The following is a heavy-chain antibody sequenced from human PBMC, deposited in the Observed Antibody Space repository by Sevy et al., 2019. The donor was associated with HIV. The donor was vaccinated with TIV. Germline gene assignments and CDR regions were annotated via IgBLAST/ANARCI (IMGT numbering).Heavy chain of an antibody. CDR3: ARDCSSTSCLWGLDV. CDR2: IKKDGSEK. D-gene: IGHD2-2*01. J-gene: IGHJ6*02. CDR1: GFTFSTYW. V-gene: IGHV3-7*03. Sequence: GGSLRLSCAASGFTFSTYWMTWVRQAPGKGLEWVANIKKDGSEKYYVDSVKGRVTISRDNAKSTLYLQMKSLRAEDTAVYYCARDCSSTSCLWGLDVWGQRTTVTVSS.